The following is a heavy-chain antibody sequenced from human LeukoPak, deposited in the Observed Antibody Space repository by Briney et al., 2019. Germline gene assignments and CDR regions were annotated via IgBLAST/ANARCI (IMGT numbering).Heavy chain of an antibody. Sequence: PGGSLRLSCAASGFTFSSYAMSWVRQAPGKGLEWASAISGSGGSTYYADSVKGWFTISRDNSKNTLYLQMNSLRAEDTAVYYCARGSHYYYGLDVWGQGTTVTVSS. CDR2: ISGSGGST. CDR3: ARGSHYYYGLDV. CDR1: GFTFSSYA. J-gene: IGHJ6*02. V-gene: IGHV3-23*01.